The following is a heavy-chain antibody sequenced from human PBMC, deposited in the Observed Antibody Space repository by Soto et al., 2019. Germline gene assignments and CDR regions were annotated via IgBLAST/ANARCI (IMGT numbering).Heavy chain of an antibody. Sequence: SETLSLTCTVSGGSISSYYWSWIRQPPGKGLEWIGYIYYSGSTYYNPSLKSRVTISVDTSKNQFSLKLSSVTAADTAVYYCARAAPDYSVFDYWGQGTLVTVSS. CDR1: GGSISSYY. CDR2: IYYSGST. CDR3: ARAAPDYSVFDY. V-gene: IGHV4-59*08. D-gene: IGHD2-15*01. J-gene: IGHJ4*02.